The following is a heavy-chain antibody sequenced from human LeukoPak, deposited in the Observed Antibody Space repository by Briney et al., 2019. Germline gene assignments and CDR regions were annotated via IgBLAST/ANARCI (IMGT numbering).Heavy chain of an antibody. V-gene: IGHV7-4-1*02. CDR3: ARGGSYYPNYYYYYMDV. Sequence: ASVKVSCKASGYTFTKYGVYWVRQAPGQGLEWMGWINTDTGNPTYAQGFTGRFVFSLDTSVSTTYLQISSLKPADTAVYYCARGGSYYPNYYYYYMDVWGKGTTVTVSS. D-gene: IGHD1-26*01. CDR2: INTDTGNP. J-gene: IGHJ6*03. CDR1: GYTFTKYG.